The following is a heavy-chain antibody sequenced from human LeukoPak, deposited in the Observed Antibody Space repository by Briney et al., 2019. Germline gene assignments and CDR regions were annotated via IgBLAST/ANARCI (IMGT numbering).Heavy chain of an antibody. CDR2: ISGSGGST. D-gene: IGHD2-21*01. V-gene: IGHV3-23*01. J-gene: IGHJ6*02. CDR3: AKDGEIPVGYYYGMDV. CDR1: GFTFNNYG. Sequence: GGSLRLSCAASGFTFNNYGFHWVRQAPGKGLEWVSAISGSGGSTYYADSVKGRFTISRDNSKNTLYLQMNSLRAEDTAVYYCAKDGEIPVGYYYGMDVWGQGTTVTVSS.